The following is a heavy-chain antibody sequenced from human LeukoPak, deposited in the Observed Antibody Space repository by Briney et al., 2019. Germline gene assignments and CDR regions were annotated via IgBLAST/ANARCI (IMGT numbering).Heavy chain of an antibody. CDR1: GFTVSSNY. CDR2: IYSGGST. J-gene: IGHJ4*02. D-gene: IGHD4-23*01. Sequence: GGSLRLSCAASGFTVSSNYMSWVRQAPGMGLEWVSVIYSGGSTYYADSVKGRFTIPRDNSKNMLYLQMNSLRAEDTAVYYCTSATVITLAYWGQGSLVTVSS. V-gene: IGHV3-66*01. CDR3: TSATVITLAY.